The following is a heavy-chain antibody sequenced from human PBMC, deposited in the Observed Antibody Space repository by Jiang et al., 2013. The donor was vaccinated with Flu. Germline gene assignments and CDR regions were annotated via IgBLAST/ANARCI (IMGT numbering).Heavy chain of an antibody. CDR2: IYYSGST. D-gene: IGHD2-15*01. Sequence: PGLVKPSETLSLTCTVSGGSVSGGSYYWSWIRQPPGKGLEWIGYIYYSGSTNYNPSLKSRVTISVDTSKNQFSLKLSSVTAADTAVYYCARDRIDKDYYYYGMDVWGQGTTVTVSS. CDR1: GGSVSGGSYY. J-gene: IGHJ6*02. CDR3: ARDRIDKDYYYYGMDV. V-gene: IGHV4-61*01.